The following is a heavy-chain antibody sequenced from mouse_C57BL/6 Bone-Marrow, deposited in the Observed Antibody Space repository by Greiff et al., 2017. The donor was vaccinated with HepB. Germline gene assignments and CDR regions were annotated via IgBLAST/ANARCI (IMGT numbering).Heavy chain of an antibody. CDR3: TRSDDGYYRYWFAY. CDR1: GYTFTDYE. V-gene: IGHV1-15*01. J-gene: IGHJ3*01. Sequence: VKLMESGAELVRPGASVTLSCKASGYTFTDYEMRWVKQTPVHGLEWIGAIDPETGGTAYNQKFKGKAILTADKSSSTAYMELRSLTSEDSAVYYCTRSDDGYYRYWFAYWGQGTLVTVSA. CDR2: IDPETGGT. D-gene: IGHD2-3*01.